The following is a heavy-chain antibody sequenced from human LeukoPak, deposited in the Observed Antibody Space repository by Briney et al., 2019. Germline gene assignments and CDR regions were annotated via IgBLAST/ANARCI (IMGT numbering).Heavy chain of an antibody. CDR1: GGSFSGYY. J-gene: IGHJ4*02. D-gene: IGHD6-13*01. Sequence: KPSETLSLTCAVYGGSFSGYYWSWIRQPPGKGLEWIGEINHSGSTNYNPSLKSRVTISVDTSKNQFSLKLSSVTAADTAVYYCARGRSSSWLGSYFDYWGQGTLVTVSS. CDR2: INHSGST. V-gene: IGHV4-34*01. CDR3: ARGRSSSWLGSYFDY.